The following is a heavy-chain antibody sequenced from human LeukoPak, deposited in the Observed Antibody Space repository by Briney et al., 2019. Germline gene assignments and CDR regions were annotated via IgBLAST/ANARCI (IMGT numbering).Heavy chain of an antibody. J-gene: IGHJ6*02. CDR2: IYYSGST. CDR1: GASISSYY. Sequence: SSETLSLTCTVSGASISSYYWSWIQQPPGKGLEWIGYIYYSGSTNYNPSLKSRVTISVDTSKNQFSLKLSSVTAADTAVYYCARDNWNYGSSMDVWGQGTTVTVSS. CDR3: ARDNWNYGSSMDV. V-gene: IGHV4-59*01. D-gene: IGHD1-7*01.